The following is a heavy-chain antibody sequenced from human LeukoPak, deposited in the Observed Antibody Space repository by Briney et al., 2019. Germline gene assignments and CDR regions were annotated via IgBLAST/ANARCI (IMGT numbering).Heavy chain of an antibody. D-gene: IGHD3-22*01. Sequence: PSETLSLTCTVSGGSISSYYWSWIRQPPGKGLEWIGYIYYSGSTNYNPSLKSRVTISVDTSKNQFSLKLSSVTAADTAVYYCARGLDYYDSSGYLYYYYYYMDVWGKGTTVTISS. V-gene: IGHV4-59*01. CDR1: GGSISSYY. CDR3: ARGLDYYDSSGYLYYYYYYMDV. CDR2: IYYSGST. J-gene: IGHJ6*03.